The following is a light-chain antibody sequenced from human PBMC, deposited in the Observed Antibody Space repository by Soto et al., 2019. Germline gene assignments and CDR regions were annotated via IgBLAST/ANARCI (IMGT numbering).Light chain of an antibody. CDR1: QNIYTY. V-gene: IGKV1-39*01. J-gene: IGKJ1*01. CDR2: LTS. Sequence: DIPLTQSPSSLSASVGARVTITCRASQNIYTYLHWYQQKPGKAPNLLIYLTSNLQSGVPSRFSGSGSGTGFTLTIASLQTEEFATYYCQHRRDTPRTFGPGTKVEMK. CDR3: QHRRDTPRT.